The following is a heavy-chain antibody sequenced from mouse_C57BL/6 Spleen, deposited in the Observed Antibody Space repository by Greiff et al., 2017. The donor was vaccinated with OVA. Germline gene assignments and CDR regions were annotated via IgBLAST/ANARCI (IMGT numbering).Heavy chain of an antibody. CDR3: ARYDYAVPGYFDY. J-gene: IGHJ2*01. CDR1: GFTFTDYY. D-gene: IGHD1-1*02. V-gene: IGHV7-3*01. Sequence: EVKLMESGGGLVQPGGSLSLSCAASGFTFTDYYMSWVRQPPGKALEWLGFIRNKANGYTTEYSAYVKGRFTISRDNSQDILYLLMNALGADDSATYYCARYDYAVPGYFDYWGQGTTLTVSS. CDR2: IRNKANGYTT.